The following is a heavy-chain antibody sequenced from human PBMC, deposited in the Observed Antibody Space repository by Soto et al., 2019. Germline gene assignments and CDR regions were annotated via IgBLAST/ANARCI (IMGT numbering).Heavy chain of an antibody. J-gene: IGHJ4*02. Sequence: QVQLVQSGAEVKKPGASVKVSCKASGYTFISYDINWVRQATGQGLEWMGWMNPNTGDTGYAQKFQGRVTMTRNTSINTANLELSSLRSDDTAVYFWARGDGYIFDYSGQGTLVNVSS. D-gene: IGHD5-12*01. V-gene: IGHV1-8*01. CDR2: MNPNTGDT. CDR1: GYTFISYD. CDR3: ARGDGYIFDY.